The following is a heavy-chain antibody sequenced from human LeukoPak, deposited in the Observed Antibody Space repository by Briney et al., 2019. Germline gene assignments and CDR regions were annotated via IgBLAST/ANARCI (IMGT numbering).Heavy chain of an antibody. CDR1: GYTFTGYY. V-gene: IGHV1-2*02. CDR2: IYPNGGGT. J-gene: IGHJ4*02. CDR3: ARGRRGYGDYSDY. Sequence: ASVTVSCKASGYTFTGYYLHWVRQAPGQGLEWMGWIYPNGGGTNYAQNIQGRVTMTTDTSISTAYMELSSLRSDDTALYYCARGRRGYGDYSDYWGQGTLVTVSS. D-gene: IGHD4-17*01.